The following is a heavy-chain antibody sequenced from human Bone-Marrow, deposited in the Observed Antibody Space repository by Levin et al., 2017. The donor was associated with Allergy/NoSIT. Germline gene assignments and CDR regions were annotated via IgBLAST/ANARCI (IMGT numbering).Heavy chain of an antibody. CDR2: VSGGGDVT. CDR3: AKLAGYYHSSDYRYFDY. J-gene: IGHJ4*02. CDR1: GLTFRSYA. Sequence: PGGSLRLSCAASGLTFRSYAMNWVRQAPGMGLEWVSSVSGGGDVTYYADSVKGRFTISRDNSKNTLYLQMSSLRAEDTAVYYCAKLAGYYHSSDYRYFDYWGQGVLVSVSS. D-gene: IGHD3-22*01. V-gene: IGHV3-23*01.